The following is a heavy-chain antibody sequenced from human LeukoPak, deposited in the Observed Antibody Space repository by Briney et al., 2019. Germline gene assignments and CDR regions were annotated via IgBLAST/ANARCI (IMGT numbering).Heavy chain of an antibody. V-gene: IGHV1-46*01. CDR3: ARDSNVLRFLEWLSHTPYYYYMDV. CDR2: INPSGGST. CDR1: GYTFTSYY. J-gene: IGHJ6*03. D-gene: IGHD3-3*01. Sequence: GASVKVSCKASGYTFTSYYMHWVRQAPGQGLEWMGIINPSGGSTSYAQKFQGRVTMTRDTSTSTVYMELSSLRSEDTAVYYCARDSNVLRFLEWLSHTPYYYYMDVWGKGTTVTVSS.